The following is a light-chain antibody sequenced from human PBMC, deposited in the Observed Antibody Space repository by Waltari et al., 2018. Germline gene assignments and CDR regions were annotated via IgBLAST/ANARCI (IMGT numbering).Light chain of an antibody. CDR2: DAS. Sequence: EIVMTQSPATLSVSPGERATLSCRASERGINSLAWYQQRPGQAPRLLFYDASTRATGIPARFSGSGSGTEFTLTISSLQSEDFAVYYCQQYKNWPPLTFGGGTKVEIK. CDR1: ERGINS. J-gene: IGKJ4*01. V-gene: IGKV3-15*01. CDR3: QQYKNWPPLT.